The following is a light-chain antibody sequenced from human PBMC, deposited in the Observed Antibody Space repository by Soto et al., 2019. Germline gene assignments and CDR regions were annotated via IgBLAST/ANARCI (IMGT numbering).Light chain of an antibody. Sequence: QSALTQPPSASGSPGQSLTISCTGTSTDVGNYNYVSWYQRHPGKAPKLMISDVNRRPSGVPDRFSGSKSGNTASLTVSGLQAEDEADYYCSSYAGSNNWVFGGGTKLTVL. V-gene: IGLV2-8*01. CDR3: SSYAGSNNWV. CDR2: DVN. CDR1: STDVGNYNY. J-gene: IGLJ3*02.